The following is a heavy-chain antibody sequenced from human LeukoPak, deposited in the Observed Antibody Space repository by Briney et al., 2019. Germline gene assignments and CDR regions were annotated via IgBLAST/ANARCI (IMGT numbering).Heavy chain of an antibody. CDR2: IYYSGST. V-gene: IGHV4-39*07. Sequence: SETLSLTCTVSGGSISSSSYYWGWIRQPPGKGLEWIGSIYYSGSTYYNPSLKSRVTISVDTSKNQFSLKLSSVTAADTAVYYCARERVGVTGDWGQGTLVTVSS. CDR3: ARERVGVTGD. J-gene: IGHJ4*02. CDR1: GGSISSSSYY. D-gene: IGHD1-26*01.